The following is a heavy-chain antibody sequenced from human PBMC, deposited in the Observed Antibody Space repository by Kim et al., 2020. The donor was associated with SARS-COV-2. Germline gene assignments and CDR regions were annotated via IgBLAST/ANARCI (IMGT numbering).Heavy chain of an antibody. Sequence: YADSAKGRFTVSRANAQKTLYLKMNSLGADDRAVYYCTRAKVATNAFDSWGQGTLVTVSS. J-gene: IGHJ4*02. D-gene: IGHD1-1*01. V-gene: IGHV3-74*01. CDR3: TRAKVATNAFDS.